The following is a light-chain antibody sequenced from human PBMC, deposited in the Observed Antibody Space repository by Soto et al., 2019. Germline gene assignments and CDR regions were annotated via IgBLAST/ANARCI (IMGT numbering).Light chain of an antibody. CDR2: GAS. Sequence: DIVLTQSPATLSLSPGERATLSCRASQSVTSNLAWYQQKPGQAPRLLIYGASSRATGIPDRFSGSGSGTDFTLTISRLEPEDFAVYYCQQYGSSPTTFGQGTKVDIK. CDR1: QSVTSN. J-gene: IGKJ1*01. CDR3: QQYGSSPTT. V-gene: IGKV3-20*01.